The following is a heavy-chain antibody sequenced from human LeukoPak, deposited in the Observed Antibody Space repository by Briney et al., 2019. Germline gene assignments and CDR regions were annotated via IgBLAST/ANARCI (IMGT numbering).Heavy chain of an antibody. D-gene: IGHD5-24*01. Sequence: GGSLRLSCAASGFTFSNYGMSWVRQAPGKGLEWVSGISGRGGGTYYADSVKGRFTISRDNSKSTLDLQMTSLRAEDTAVYYCAKALEMATISSDYWGQGTLVTVSS. CDR1: GFTFSNYG. V-gene: IGHV3-23*01. CDR3: AKALEMATISSDY. J-gene: IGHJ4*02. CDR2: ISGRGGGT.